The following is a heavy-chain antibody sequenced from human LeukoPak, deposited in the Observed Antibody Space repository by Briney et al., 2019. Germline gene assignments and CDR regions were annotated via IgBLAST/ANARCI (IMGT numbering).Heavy chain of an antibody. Sequence: ASVKVSCKASGYTFTNSYIHWVRQAPGQVLEWMGLINPDGGNTNYAQNFQGRVTLTRDTSTSTVYMELSSLRSEDTAVYYCARLDDSKKDAFDIWGQGTMVTVSS. CDR3: ARLDDSKKDAFDI. D-gene: IGHD3-22*01. J-gene: IGHJ3*02. CDR1: GYTFTNSY. CDR2: INPDGGNT. V-gene: IGHV1-46*01.